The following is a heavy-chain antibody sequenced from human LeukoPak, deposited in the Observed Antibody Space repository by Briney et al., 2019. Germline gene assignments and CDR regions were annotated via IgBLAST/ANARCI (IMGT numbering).Heavy chain of an antibody. D-gene: IGHD5-18*01. CDR1: GGSISSYY. CDR2: IYYSGST. Sequence: PSETLSLTCTVSGGSISSYYWSWIRQPPGKGLEWIGYIYYSGSTNYNPSHKSRVTISVDTSKNQFSLKLSSVTAADTAVYYCARFETVDTAFDYWGQGTLVTVSS. V-gene: IGHV4-59*01. J-gene: IGHJ4*02. CDR3: ARFETVDTAFDY.